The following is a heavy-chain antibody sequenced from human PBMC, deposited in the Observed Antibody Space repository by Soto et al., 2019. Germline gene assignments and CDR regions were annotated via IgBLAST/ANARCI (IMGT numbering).Heavy chain of an antibody. J-gene: IGHJ3*02. Sequence: VASVKVSCKASGYTFTGYFIHWVRQAPGQGLEWMGSINPNSGVTNYAERFRGRVTMTRDMSARTAYMDLSSLRFDDTAVYYCARESYNHEGFHISGQGKMVTVSS. CDR2: INPNSGVT. D-gene: IGHD1-1*01. CDR3: ARESYNHEGFHI. V-gene: IGHV1-2*02. CDR1: GYTFTGYF.